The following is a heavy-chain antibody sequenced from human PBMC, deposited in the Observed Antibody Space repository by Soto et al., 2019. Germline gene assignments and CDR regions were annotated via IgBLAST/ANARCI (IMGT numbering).Heavy chain of an antibody. Sequence: SVKVSCKASGGTFSSYAISWVRQAPGQGLEWMGGIIPIFGTANYAQKFQGRVTITADESTSTAYMELSSLRSEDTAVYYCARGYDFWSGYYAQISYYYYGMDVWGQGTTVTVPS. CDR3: ARGYDFWSGYYAQISYYYYGMDV. D-gene: IGHD3-3*01. CDR2: IIPIFGTA. V-gene: IGHV1-69*13. CDR1: GGTFSSYA. J-gene: IGHJ6*02.